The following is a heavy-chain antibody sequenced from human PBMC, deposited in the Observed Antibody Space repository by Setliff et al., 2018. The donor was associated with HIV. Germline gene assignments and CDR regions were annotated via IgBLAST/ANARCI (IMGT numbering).Heavy chain of an antibody. D-gene: IGHD1-7*01. Sequence: GGSLRLSCAASGFTFGSFAMSWVRQAPGKGLEWVSTLSGSGVSTYYADSVKGRFTISRDNAKNSLYLQMNSLRAEDTALYYCARDLTGTTSDYWGQGTLVTVSS. V-gene: IGHV3-23*01. CDR2: LSGSGVST. CDR3: ARDLTGTTSDY. CDR1: GFTFGSFA. J-gene: IGHJ4*02.